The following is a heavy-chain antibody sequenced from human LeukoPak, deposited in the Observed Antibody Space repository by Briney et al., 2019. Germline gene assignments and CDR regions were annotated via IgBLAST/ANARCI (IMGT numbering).Heavy chain of an antibody. CDR2: TNPNSGGT. V-gene: IGHV1-2*02. J-gene: IGHJ2*01. Sequence: ASVKVSCKASGYTFTGYYMHWVRQAPGQGLEWMGWTNPNSGGTNYAQRFQGRVTMTRDTSITTAYMELSRLRSDDTAVYYCARGAPYWYFDLWGRGTLVTVSS. CDR1: GYTFTGYY. CDR3: ARGAPYWYFDL.